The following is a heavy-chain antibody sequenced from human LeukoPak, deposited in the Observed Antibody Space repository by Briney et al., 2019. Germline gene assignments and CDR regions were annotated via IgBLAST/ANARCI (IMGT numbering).Heavy chain of an antibody. CDR2: ISSSGSTI. CDR1: GFTFSSYE. D-gene: IGHD6-13*01. V-gene: IGHV3-48*03. Sequence: GGSLSLSCAASGFTFSSYEMNWVRQAPGKGLEWVSYISSSGSTIYYADSVKGRFTISRDNAKNSLYLQMNSLRVEDTAVYYCACNWYPENLDYWGQGTLVTVSS. J-gene: IGHJ4*02. CDR3: ACNWYPENLDY.